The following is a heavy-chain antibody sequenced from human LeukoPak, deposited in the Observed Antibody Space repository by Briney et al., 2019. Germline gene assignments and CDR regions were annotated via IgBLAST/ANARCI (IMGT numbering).Heavy chain of an antibody. CDR2: IYYSGST. CDR1: GGSMKDYY. J-gene: IGHJ5*02. CDR3: ARDSWSNWFDP. D-gene: IGHD2-8*01. V-gene: IGHV4-59*01. Sequence: SETLSLTCTVSGGSMKDYYWSWIRQPPGKGLEWIGYIYYSGSTNYNPSLKSRVTISVDTSNNQFSLRLGSVTAADTAVYYCARDSWSNWFDPWGQGTLVTVSS.